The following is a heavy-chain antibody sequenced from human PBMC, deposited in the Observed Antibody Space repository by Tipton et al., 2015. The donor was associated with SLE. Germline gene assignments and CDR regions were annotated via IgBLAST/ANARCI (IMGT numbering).Heavy chain of an antibody. Sequence: LRLSCNVSGGSITTNNYYWGWIRQPPGKGLEWIGTIHYGGSTYYNPSLKSRVAISIDTSKNQFSLRLNSVTVADTAVYYCTRQGLSGLVWFGTNDALDVWGQGTMVTVSS. D-gene: IGHD3-10*01. V-gene: IGHV4-39*01. CDR2: IHYGGST. CDR1: GGSITTNNYY. CDR3: TRQGLSGLVWFGTNDALDV. J-gene: IGHJ3*01.